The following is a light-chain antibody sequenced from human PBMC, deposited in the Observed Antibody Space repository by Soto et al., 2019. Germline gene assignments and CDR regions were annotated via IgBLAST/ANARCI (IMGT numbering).Light chain of an antibody. J-gene: IGKJ5*01. CDR3: QQRNNWRDT. V-gene: IGKV3-11*01. CDR1: QSFSNY. Sequence: DSVLPQCRSTLSFSPGERSPLSCMARQSFSNYLSWYQPKPGLGPRLLVYETSRRATGIPARFSGSGSGTSFTLTIRSLEPEDFAVYYCQQRNNWRDTVGQGARLEIK. CDR2: ETS.